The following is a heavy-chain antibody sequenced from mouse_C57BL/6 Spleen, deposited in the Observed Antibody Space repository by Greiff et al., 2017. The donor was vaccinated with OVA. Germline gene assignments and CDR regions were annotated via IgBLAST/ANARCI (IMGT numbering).Heavy chain of an antibody. D-gene: IGHD2-3*01. Sequence: VHVKQSGAELVRPGSSVKMSRKTSGYTFTSYGINWVKQRPGQGLEWIGYIYIGNGYTEYNEKFKGKATLTSDTSSSTAYMQLSSLTSEDSAIYCCARSYDGYSWYFDVWGTGTTVTVSS. V-gene: IGHV1-58*01. CDR2: IYIGNGYT. CDR1: GYTFTSYG. J-gene: IGHJ1*03. CDR3: ARSYDGYSWYFDV.